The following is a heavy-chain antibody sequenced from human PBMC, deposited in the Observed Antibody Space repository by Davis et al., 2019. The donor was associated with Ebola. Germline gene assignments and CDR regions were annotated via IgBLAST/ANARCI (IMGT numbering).Heavy chain of an antibody. CDR3: ARLNYYDTSDY. V-gene: IGHV4-34*01. D-gene: IGHD3-22*01. CDR1: GGSFSGYY. Sequence: SETLSLTCAVYGGSFSGYYWSWIRQPPGKGLEWIGEINHSGSTNYNPSLKSRVTISVDTSKNQFSLKLSSVTAADTAVYHCARLNYYDTSDYWGQGTLVTVSS. J-gene: IGHJ4*02. CDR2: INHSGST.